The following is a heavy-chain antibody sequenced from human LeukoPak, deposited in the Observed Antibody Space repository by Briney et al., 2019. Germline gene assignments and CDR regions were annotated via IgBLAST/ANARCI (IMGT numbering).Heavy chain of an antibody. CDR3: ARDLGIALDY. D-gene: IGHD6-13*01. CDR1: GFTFSSCA. CDR2: ISYDGSNK. V-gene: IGHV3-30*04. Sequence: GGSLRLSCAASGFTFSSCAMHWVRQAPGKGLEWVAVISYDGSNKYYADSVKGRFTISRDNSKNTLYLQMNSLRAEDTAVYYCARDLGIALDYWGQGTLVTVSS. J-gene: IGHJ4*02.